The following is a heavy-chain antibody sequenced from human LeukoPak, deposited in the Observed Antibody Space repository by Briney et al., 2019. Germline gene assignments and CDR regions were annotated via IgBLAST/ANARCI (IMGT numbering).Heavy chain of an antibody. D-gene: IGHD3-16*01. J-gene: IGHJ4*02. CDR1: GYTFTSYG. V-gene: IGHV1-18*01. CDR2: ISAYNGNT. Sequence: GVSVKVSCKASGYTFTSYGISWVRQAPGQGLEWMGWISAYNGNTNYAQKLQGRVTMTTDTSTSTVYMELSSLRSEDTAVYYCARERPPGKGEPFDYWGQGTLVTVSS. CDR3: ARERPPGKGEPFDY.